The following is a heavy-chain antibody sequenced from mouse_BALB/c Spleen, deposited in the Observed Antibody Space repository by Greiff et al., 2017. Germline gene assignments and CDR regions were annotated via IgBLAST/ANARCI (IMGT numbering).Heavy chain of an antibody. V-gene: IGHV14-3*02. CDR2: IDPANGNT. CDR3: ARRGNYVLDY. Sequence: EVQVVESGAELVKPGASVKLSCTASGFNIKDTYMHWVKQRPEQGLEWIGRIDPANGNTKYDPKFQGKATITADTSSNTAYLQLSSLTSEDTAVYYCARRGNYVLDYWGQGTTLTVSS. D-gene: IGHD2-1*01. CDR1: GFNIKDTY. J-gene: IGHJ2*01.